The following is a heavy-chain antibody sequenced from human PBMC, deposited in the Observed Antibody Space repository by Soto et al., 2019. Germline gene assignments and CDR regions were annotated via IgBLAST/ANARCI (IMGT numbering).Heavy chain of an antibody. CDR3: ARVTMDIVATIIDYYYGMDV. J-gene: IGHJ6*02. Sequence: SVKVSCKASGGTFSSYAISWVRQAPGQGLEWMGGIIPIFGTANYAQKFQGRVTITADESTSTAYMELSSLRSEDTAVYYCARVTMDIVATIIDYYYGMDVWGQGLTVTVSS. CDR1: GGTFSSYA. D-gene: IGHD5-12*01. CDR2: IIPIFGTA. V-gene: IGHV1-69*13.